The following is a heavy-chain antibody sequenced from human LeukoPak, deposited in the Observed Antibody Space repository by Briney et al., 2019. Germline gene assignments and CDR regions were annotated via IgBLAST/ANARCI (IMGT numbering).Heavy chain of an antibody. V-gene: IGHV3-23*01. D-gene: IGHD3-22*01. J-gene: IGHJ4*02. Sequence: GGSLRLSCAASGFTFSSYAMSWVRQAPGKGLEWVSGISGSGGSTYYADSVKGRFTISRDNSKNTLYLQMNSLRAEDTAVYYCARGVYYDSSGYGYWGQGTLVTVSS. CDR3: ARGVYYDSSGYGY. CDR1: GFTFSSYA. CDR2: ISGSGGST.